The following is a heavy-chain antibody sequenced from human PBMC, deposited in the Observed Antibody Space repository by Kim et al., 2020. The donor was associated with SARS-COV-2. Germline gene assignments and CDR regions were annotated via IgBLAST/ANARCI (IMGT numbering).Heavy chain of an antibody. CDR3: ARETINTIFGVVSVGDWFDP. V-gene: IGHV1-69*13. CDR2: IIPIFGTA. CDR1: GGTFSSYA. J-gene: IGHJ5*02. D-gene: IGHD3-3*01. Sequence: SVKVSCKASGGTFSSYAISWVRQAPGQGLEWMGGIIPIFGTANYAQKFQGRVTITADESTSTAYMELSSLRSEDTAVYYCARETINTIFGVVSVGDWFDPWGQGTLVTVSS.